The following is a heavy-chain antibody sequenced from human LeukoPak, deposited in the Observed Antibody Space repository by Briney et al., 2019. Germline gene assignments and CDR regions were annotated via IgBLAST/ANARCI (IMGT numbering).Heavy chain of an antibody. CDR3: VKEDYYDSSGYYPLGF. J-gene: IGHJ4*02. Sequence: GGSLRLSCVVSGVTFSGSSMSWVRQAPGKGLEWVSIIGGGDGATFYADSVKGRFTISRDNSKNTLYLQMNSLRAEDTALYYCVKEDYYDSSGYYPLGFWGQGTLVTVSS. CDR1: GVTFSGSS. V-gene: IGHV3-23*01. CDR2: IGGGDGAT. D-gene: IGHD3-22*01.